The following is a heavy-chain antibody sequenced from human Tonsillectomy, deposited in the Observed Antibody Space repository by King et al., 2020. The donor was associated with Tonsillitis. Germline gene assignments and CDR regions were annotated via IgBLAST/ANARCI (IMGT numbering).Heavy chain of an antibody. J-gene: IGHJ2*01. CDR2: IVTAGDP. D-gene: IGHD2-15*01. CDR3: ARSEGYCSGGSCFGTYFDL. CDR1: GFTFSYYD. V-gene: IGHV3-13*05. Sequence: DVQLVESGGGLVQPGGSLRLSCAASGFTFSYYDMHWVRQVTGKGLELFSAIVTAGDPYYPGSVKGRFTISRENAKNSLYLQMNSLRAGDTAVYYGARSEGYCSGGSCFGTYFDLWGRGTLVTVSS.